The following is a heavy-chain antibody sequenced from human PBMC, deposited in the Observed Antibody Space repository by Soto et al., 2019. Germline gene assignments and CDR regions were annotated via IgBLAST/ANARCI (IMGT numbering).Heavy chain of an antibody. D-gene: IGHD5-12*01. CDR2: ISGSGGST. V-gene: IGHV3-23*01. J-gene: IGHJ4*02. CDR3: AKVFGSGYDRDG. Sequence: EVQLLESGGGLVQPGGSLSLSCAASGFTFSSYAMSWVRQAPGKGLEWVSAISGSGGSTYYADYVKGRFTISRDNSKNTLYLQMNSLRAEDTAVYYCAKVFGSGYDRDGWGQGTLVTVSS. CDR1: GFTFSSYA.